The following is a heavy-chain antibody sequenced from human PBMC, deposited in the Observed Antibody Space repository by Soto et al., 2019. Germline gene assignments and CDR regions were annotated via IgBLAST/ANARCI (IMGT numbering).Heavy chain of an antibody. Sequence: PSVKVSCKASGYTLTSHDIHWVRQAPGQRLEWMGWINAGNGNTGYSQKFLDRVTITRDTSASTVYMELSGLRSEDTAVYYCARYNWVAPSYYAMDVWGPGTTVTVSS. CDR2: INAGNGNT. CDR1: GYTLTSHD. CDR3: ARYNWVAPSYYAMDV. V-gene: IGHV1-3*01. J-gene: IGHJ6*02. D-gene: IGHD1-1*01.